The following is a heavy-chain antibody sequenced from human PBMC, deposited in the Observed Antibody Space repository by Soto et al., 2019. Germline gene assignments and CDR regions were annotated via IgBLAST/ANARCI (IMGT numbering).Heavy chain of an antibody. CDR2: ISAHNGNT. CDR3: ARGRYGDY. CDR1: GYTFTSYG. V-gene: IGHV1-18*01. Sequence: QVHLVQSGAEVKKPGASVKVSGKASGYTFTSYGITWVRQAPGQGLEWMGWISAHNGNTDYAQKLQGRVIVTRDTTTSKAYMELRSLRSDDTAVYYCARGRYGDYWGQGALVTVSS. J-gene: IGHJ4*02. D-gene: IGHD1-1*01.